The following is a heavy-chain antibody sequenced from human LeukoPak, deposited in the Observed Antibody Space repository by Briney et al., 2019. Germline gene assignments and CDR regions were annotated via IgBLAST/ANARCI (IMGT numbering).Heavy chain of an antibody. CDR3: ATYCSGGSCYPEDAFDI. J-gene: IGHJ3*02. D-gene: IGHD2-15*01. V-gene: IGHV4-39*07. CDR1: GGSISSGDYY. CDR2: INHSGST. Sequence: SETLSLTCTVSGGSISSGDYYWSWIRQPPGKGLEWIGEINHSGSTNYNPSLKSRVTISVDTSKNQFSLKLSSVTAADTAVYYCATYCSGGSCYPEDAFDIWGQGTMVTVSS.